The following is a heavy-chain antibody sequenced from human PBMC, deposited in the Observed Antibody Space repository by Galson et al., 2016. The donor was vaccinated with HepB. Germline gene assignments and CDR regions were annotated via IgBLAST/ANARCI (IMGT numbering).Heavy chain of an antibody. CDR2: IRNKAYGGTT. V-gene: IGHV3-49*03. D-gene: IGHD6-13*01. CDR1: GFTFGDYA. CDR3: ARDRAAAGTVGRYYYYGMDV. Sequence: SLRLSCAASGFTFGDYAMSWFRQAPGKGLEWVGFIRNKAYGGTTGYAASVKGRFTISRDDSNSIAYVQMNRLKTEDTAVYYCARDRAAAGTVGRYYYYGMDVWGQGTTVTVSS. J-gene: IGHJ6*02.